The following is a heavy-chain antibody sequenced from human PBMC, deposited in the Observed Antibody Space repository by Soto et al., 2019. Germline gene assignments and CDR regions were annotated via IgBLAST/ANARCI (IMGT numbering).Heavy chain of an antibody. Sequence: SETLSLTCAVYGGSSSGYYWSWIRQPPGKGLEWIGEINHSGRTNYNPSLKSRVTISVDTSKNQFSLKLSSVTAADTAVYYCAIGPRHHSSSFYWGQGTLVTVSS. J-gene: IGHJ4*02. CDR3: AIGPRHHSSSFY. CDR2: INHSGRT. V-gene: IGHV4-34*01. D-gene: IGHD6-13*01. CDR1: GGSSSGYY.